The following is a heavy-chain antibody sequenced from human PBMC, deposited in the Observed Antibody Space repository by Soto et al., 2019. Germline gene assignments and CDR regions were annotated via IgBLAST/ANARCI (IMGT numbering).Heavy chain of an antibody. Sequence: EVQLVESGGGLVQPGGSLRLSCAASGFTFSTYSMNWVRQAPGKGLEWVSFIGSSSTTRYYADSVKGRFTISRDNAKNSLYLQMNSLRAEDTAVYYCARDPANCRTTSCYAFFAYWGLGTLVTVSS. J-gene: IGHJ4*02. D-gene: IGHD2-2*01. V-gene: IGHV3-48*01. CDR2: IGSSSTTR. CDR3: ARDPANCRTTSCYAFFAY. CDR1: GFTFSTYS.